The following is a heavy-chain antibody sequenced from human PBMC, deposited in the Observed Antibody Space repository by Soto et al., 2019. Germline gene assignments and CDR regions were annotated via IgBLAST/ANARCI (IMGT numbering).Heavy chain of an antibody. V-gene: IGHV4-4*07. CDR3: VSQRTTVPTQAYFDY. J-gene: IGHJ4*02. Sequence: SETLSLTCSVSGTSVSNYYWSWIRQPAGKGLEHIGRIYTSGSTSYNPSLKSRVTISVDTSKNRFSLSLNSVTASDTAVYFCVSQRTTVPTQAYFDYWGPGALVTVSS. CDR2: IYTSGST. CDR1: GTSVSNYY. D-gene: IGHD4-17*01.